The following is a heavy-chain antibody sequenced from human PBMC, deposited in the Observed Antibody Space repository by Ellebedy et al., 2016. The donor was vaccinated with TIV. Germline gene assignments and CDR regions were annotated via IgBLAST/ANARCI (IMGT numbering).Heavy chain of an antibody. CDR1: GFTFSTYG. CDR2: ISNAGSTR. Sequence: GESLKISCEASGFTFSTYGMHWVRQAPGKGLEWVAFISNAGSTRYNTDSVKGRFTISRYNSKNRLYLQMDSLRAEDTAVYYCAKDIDSGSYYLDASDVWGQGTKVTVSS. V-gene: IGHV3-30*18. J-gene: IGHJ3*01. CDR3: AKDIDSGSYYLDASDV. D-gene: IGHD1-26*01.